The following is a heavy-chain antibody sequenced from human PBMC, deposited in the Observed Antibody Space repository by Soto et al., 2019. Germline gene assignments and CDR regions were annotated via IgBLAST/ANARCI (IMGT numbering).Heavy chain of an antibody. CDR1: GFTFSNYG. J-gene: IGHJ5*02. Sequence: QVQLVESGGGVVQPGRSLRLSCTASGFTFSNYGMHWVRQAPGKGLEWVAVISYDGSDKYYVDSVKGRFTISRDNSRNTLYLQMNGLRTEDTAVYYCAKDPKYPIRAWFDPWGQGNLVTVSS. CDR2: ISYDGSDK. CDR3: AKDPKYPIRAWFDP. D-gene: IGHD2-2*02. V-gene: IGHV3-30*18.